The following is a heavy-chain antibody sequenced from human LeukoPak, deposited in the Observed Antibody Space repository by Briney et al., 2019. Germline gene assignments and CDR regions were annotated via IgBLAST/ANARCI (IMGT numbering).Heavy chain of an antibody. D-gene: IGHD3-3*01. CDR2: IYPGDSDT. CDR3: ARHAYDFWSGIPRYFDL. V-gene: IGHV5-51*01. CDR1: GSIFTSYW. Sequence: GASLKISCKGSGSIFTSYWIGWVRQLPGKGLEWMGIIYPGDSDTRYSPSFQGQVTISADKSISTASLQWSSLKASDTAMYYCARHAYDFWSGIPRYFDLWGRGTLVTVSS. J-gene: IGHJ2*01.